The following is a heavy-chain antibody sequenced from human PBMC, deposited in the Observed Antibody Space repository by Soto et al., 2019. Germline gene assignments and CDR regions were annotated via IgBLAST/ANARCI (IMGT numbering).Heavy chain of an antibody. J-gene: IGHJ6*02. CDR3: ARVGVRGYYSYYGMDV. D-gene: IGHD3-10*01. Sequence: QVQLVQSGAEVKKPGSSVKVSCKASGGTFSSYAISWVRQAPGQGLEWMGGIIPIFGTANYAQKFQGRVTITADKSTSTAYMELSSLRSEDTAVYYCARVGVRGYYSYYGMDVWGQGTTVTVSS. CDR1: GGTFSSYA. V-gene: IGHV1-69*06. CDR2: IIPIFGTA.